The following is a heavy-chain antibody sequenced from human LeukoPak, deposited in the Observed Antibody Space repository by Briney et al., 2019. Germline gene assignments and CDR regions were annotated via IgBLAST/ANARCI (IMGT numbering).Heavy chain of an antibody. CDR3: ARLGSIATPNALGY. J-gene: IGHJ4*02. Sequence: GASVKVSCKASGYTFTSYGISWVRQAPGQGLEWMGWISAYNGNTNYAQKLQGRVTMTTDTSTSTAYMELRSLRSDDTAVYYCARLGSIATPNALGYWGQGTLVTVSS. CDR2: ISAYNGNT. D-gene: IGHD6-6*01. V-gene: IGHV1-18*01. CDR1: GYTFTSYG.